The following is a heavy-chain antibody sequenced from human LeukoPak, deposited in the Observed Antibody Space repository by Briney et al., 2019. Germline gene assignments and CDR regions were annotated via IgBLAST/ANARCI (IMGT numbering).Heavy chain of an antibody. CDR3: ARVYVIYDSSGYYNYYGMDV. Sequence: GSSVKVSCKASGGTFSSYVISWVRQAPGQGLEWMGRIIPILGIANYAQKFQGRVTITADKSTSTAYMELSSLRSEDTAVYYCARVYVIYDSSGYYNYYGMDVWGQGTTVTVSS. D-gene: IGHD3-22*01. V-gene: IGHV1-69*04. J-gene: IGHJ6*02. CDR1: GGTFSSYV. CDR2: IIPILGIA.